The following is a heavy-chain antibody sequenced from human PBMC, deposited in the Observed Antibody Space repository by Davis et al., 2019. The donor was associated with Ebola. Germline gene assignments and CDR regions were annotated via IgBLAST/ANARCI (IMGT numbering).Heavy chain of an antibody. CDR3: ARFEELRYFDWLLYPDAFDI. J-gene: IGHJ3*02. D-gene: IGHD3-9*01. Sequence: GSLRLSCAASGFTVSSNYMSWIRQPPGKGLEWIGEINHSGSTNYNPSLKSRVTISVDTSKNQFSLKLSSVTAADTAVYYCARFEELRYFDWLLYPDAFDIWGQGTMVTVSS. CDR1: GFTVSSNY. V-gene: IGHV4-34*01. CDR2: INHSGST.